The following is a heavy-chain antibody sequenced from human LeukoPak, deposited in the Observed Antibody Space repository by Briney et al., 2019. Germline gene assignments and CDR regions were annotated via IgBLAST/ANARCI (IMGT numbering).Heavy chain of an antibody. Sequence: GSLRLSCAASGFTFSSYAMSWVRQAPGKGLEWVAFIRYDGSNKYYADSVKGRFTISRDNSKNTLYLQMNSLRAEDTAVYYCARGYDFWSGDGGNWFDPWGQGTLVTVSS. CDR1: GFTFSSYA. V-gene: IGHV3-30*02. J-gene: IGHJ5*02. D-gene: IGHD3-3*01. CDR3: ARGYDFWSGDGGNWFDP. CDR2: IRYDGSNK.